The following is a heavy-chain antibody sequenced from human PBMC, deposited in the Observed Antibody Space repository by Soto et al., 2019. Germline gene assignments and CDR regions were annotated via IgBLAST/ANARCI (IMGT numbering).Heavy chain of an antibody. Sequence: KASETLSLTCAVYGASLSDNYCNWLRQPPGKGLEWIGEINHSGNTNYNPSLRSRVTISIDTSKNQLSLNLRSVSAADTAVYYCARGRGEFDPWGQGTQVTVSS. V-gene: IGHV4-34*01. J-gene: IGHJ5*02. CDR2: INHSGNT. D-gene: IGHD2-21*01. CDR3: ARGRGEFDP. CDR1: GASLSDNY.